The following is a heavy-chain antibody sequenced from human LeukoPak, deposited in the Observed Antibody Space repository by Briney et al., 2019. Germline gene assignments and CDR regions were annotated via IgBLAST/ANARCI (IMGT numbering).Heavy chain of an antibody. CDR1: GGSFSGYY. J-gene: IGHJ5*02. Sequence: SETLSLTCAVYGGSFSGYYWSWIRQPPGKGLEWIGEINHSGSTNYNPSLKSRVTISVDTSKNQFSLKLSSVTAADTAVYYCAGNAWYYYGSGSYYTVNWFDTWGQGTQVTVSS. CDR3: AGNAWYYYGSGSYYTVNWFDT. CDR2: INHSGST. V-gene: IGHV4-34*01. D-gene: IGHD3-10*01.